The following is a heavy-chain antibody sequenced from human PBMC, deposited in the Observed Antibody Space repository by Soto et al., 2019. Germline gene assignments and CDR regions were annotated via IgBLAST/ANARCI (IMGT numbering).Heavy chain of an antibody. Sequence: EVQLLESGGGLVQPGGSLRLSCAVSGFTFSSYAMSWVRQAPGKGLEWVSAITGSGGSTYYADSVKGRFTISRDNSKNTLYLQMNSLRAEDTAVNYCAKDRYSGYYFDYWGQGTLVTVSS. CDR3: AKDRYSGYYFDY. CDR2: ITGSGGST. V-gene: IGHV3-23*01. CDR1: GFTFSSYA. J-gene: IGHJ4*02. D-gene: IGHD5-12*01.